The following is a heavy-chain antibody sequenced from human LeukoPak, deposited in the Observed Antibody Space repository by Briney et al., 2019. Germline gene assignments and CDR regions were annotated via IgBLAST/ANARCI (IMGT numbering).Heavy chain of an antibody. J-gene: IGHJ4*02. CDR3: AREGSSWYGVRTFDY. CDR2: IYYSGST. Sequence: SQTLSLTCTVSGGSMSSGGYSWSWIRQHPGKGLEWIGYIYYSGSTYYNPSLKSRVTISVDTSKNQFSLKLSSVTAADTAVYYCAREGSSWYGVRTFDYWGQGTLVTVSS. D-gene: IGHD6-13*01. V-gene: IGHV4-31*03. CDR1: GGSMSSGGYS.